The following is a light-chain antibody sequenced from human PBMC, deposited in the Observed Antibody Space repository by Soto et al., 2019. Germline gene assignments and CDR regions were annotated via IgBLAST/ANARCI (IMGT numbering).Light chain of an antibody. CDR3: QQYYSTPRT. CDR2: WAS. CDR1: QNVLYSSNNKNY. J-gene: IGKJ1*01. Sequence: DIVMTQSPDSLTVSLGERAAINCKSSQNVLYSSNNKNYLVWYQQKPGQPPKLLIYWASTRESGVPDRFSGSRSGTDFTLTINSLQAEDVAVYFCQQYYSTPRTFGQGTKVEIK. V-gene: IGKV4-1*01.